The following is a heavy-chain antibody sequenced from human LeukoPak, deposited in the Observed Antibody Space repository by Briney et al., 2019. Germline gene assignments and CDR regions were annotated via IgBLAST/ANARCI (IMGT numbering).Heavy chain of an antibody. CDR1: GYTFTSYG. D-gene: IGHD1-7*01. CDR3: ARVDWNYADAFDI. J-gene: IGHJ3*02. CDR2: ISAYNGNT. V-gene: IGHV1-18*01. Sequence: ASVKVSCKASGYTFTSYGISWVRQAPGQGLEWMGWISAYNGNTNYAQKLQGRVTMTTDTSTSTVYMELSSLRSEDTAVYYCARVDWNYADAFDIWGQGTMVTVSS.